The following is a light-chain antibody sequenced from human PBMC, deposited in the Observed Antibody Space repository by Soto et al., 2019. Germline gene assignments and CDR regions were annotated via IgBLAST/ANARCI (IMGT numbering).Light chain of an antibody. Sequence: EIVMTQSPGTLSVSPGERATLSCRASQSVSSKLAWYQQKPGQAPRLLIYGASTRATGIPARFSGSGSGTEFTLTISSLQSEDFAVYYCQQYNKWPETFGQGTKVDSK. J-gene: IGKJ1*01. CDR1: QSVSSK. CDR3: QQYNKWPET. CDR2: GAS. V-gene: IGKV3-15*01.